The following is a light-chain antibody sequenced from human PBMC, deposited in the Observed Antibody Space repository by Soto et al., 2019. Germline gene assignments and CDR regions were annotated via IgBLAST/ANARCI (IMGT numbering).Light chain of an antibody. CDR3: QEYNTHSRT. CDR2: KTS. Sequence: IQMTQSPSTLSASVGDTVTIACRATESIYSWLAWYKQIPGKAPPLLIYKTSTLQSGLPSRFSGSGSGAEYPRTKTSLPPEDFEADYDQEYNTHSRTCGQGTRV. V-gene: IGKV1-5*03. CDR1: ESIYSW. J-gene: IGKJ1*01.